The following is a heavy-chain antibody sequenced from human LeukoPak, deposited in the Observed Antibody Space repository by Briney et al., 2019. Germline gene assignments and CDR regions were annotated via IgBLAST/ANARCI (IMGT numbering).Heavy chain of an antibody. Sequence: VASVKVSCKASGYTFTGYYMHWLRQAPGQGLEWVGWINPNSGGTNYAQKFQGRVTMTRDTSISTAYMELSRLTSDDTAVYYCARGYGGNSFTHWDQGTLVTVSS. CDR1: GYTFTGYY. D-gene: IGHD4-23*01. V-gene: IGHV1-2*02. J-gene: IGHJ4*02. CDR3: ARGYGGNSFTH. CDR2: INPNSGGT.